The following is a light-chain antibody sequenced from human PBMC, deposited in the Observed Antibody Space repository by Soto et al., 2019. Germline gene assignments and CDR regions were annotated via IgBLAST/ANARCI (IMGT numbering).Light chain of an antibody. V-gene: IGKV3-15*01. CDR3: QQYNNWPSLT. CDR1: QSVSSK. Sequence: ETVMTQSPATLSVPPGERVTLSCRASQSVSSKLAWYQQKPGQAPRLLFYGASTRATGIPARFSGSGSGTEFSLTISSLQSEDFAVYYCQQYNNWPSLTFGGGTKVEIK. CDR2: GAS. J-gene: IGKJ4*01.